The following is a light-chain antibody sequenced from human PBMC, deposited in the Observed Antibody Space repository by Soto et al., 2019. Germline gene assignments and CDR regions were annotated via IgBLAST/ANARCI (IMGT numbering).Light chain of an antibody. CDR1: QSISRY. CDR3: QRRSNWIT. V-gene: IGKV3-11*01. CDR2: DAS. Sequence: EIVLTQSPATLSLSPGERATLSCRASQSISRYLAWYQQKPGQAPRLLIYDASNRATGIPVRFSGSGSGTDFTLTISSLEPEDFAVYYCQRRSNWITFGQGTRLEIK. J-gene: IGKJ5*01.